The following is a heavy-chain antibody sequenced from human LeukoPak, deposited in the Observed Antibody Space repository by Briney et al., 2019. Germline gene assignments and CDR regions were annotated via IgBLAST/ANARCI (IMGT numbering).Heavy chain of an antibody. V-gene: IGHV3-7*01. CDR2: IKQDGSEK. D-gene: IGHD3-16*01. Sequence: GGSLRLSCAASGFTFSSYWMSWVRQAPGKGLEWVANIKQDGSEKYYVDSVKGRFTISRDNAKNSLYLQINSLRAEDTAVYYCARDPQDYDYVWGSYVRWGQGTLVTVSS. J-gene: IGHJ4*02. CDR3: ARDPQDYDYVWGSYVR. CDR1: GFTFSSYW.